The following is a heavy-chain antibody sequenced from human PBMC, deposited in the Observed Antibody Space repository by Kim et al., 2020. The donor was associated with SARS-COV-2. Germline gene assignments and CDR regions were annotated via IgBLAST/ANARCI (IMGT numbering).Heavy chain of an antibody. J-gene: IGHJ4*02. CDR3: ATGGAATAMAHEY. Sequence: NSGASVKGRFPITRDNAKNTLYLQLNSLTAEDTAVYYCATGGAATAMAHEYWGQGTLVPVSS. D-gene: IGHD5-18*01. V-gene: IGHV3-74*01.